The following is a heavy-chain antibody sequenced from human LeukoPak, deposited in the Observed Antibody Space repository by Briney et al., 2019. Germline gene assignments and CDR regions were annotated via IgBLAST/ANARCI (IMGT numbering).Heavy chain of an antibody. Sequence: GGSLILSCAASGFTFSSYAMSWVRQAPGKGLEWVSTIIGSVGSRYYADSVKGRFTISRDNSNNTLYLQMNTLTAEDTAVHYCVRAYHPGGWFDPWGQGTLVTVSS. CDR1: GFTFSSYA. V-gene: IGHV3-23*01. J-gene: IGHJ5*02. D-gene: IGHD2-21*01. CDR2: IIGSVGSR. CDR3: VRAYHPGGWFDP.